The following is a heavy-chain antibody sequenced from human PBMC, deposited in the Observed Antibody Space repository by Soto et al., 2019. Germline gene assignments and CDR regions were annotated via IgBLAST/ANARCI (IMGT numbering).Heavy chain of an antibody. J-gene: IGHJ4*02. CDR2: ISGSGGST. D-gene: IGHD4-4*01. CDR3: AKDQGTVTDY. Sequence: GGLRLSSALSRFTLCSDALSWGRQAPGKGLEWVSAISGSGGSTYYADSVKGRFTISRDNSKNTLYLQMNSLRAEDTAVYYCAKDQGTVTDYWGQGTLVTVSS. CDR1: RFTLCSDA. V-gene: IGHV3-23*01.